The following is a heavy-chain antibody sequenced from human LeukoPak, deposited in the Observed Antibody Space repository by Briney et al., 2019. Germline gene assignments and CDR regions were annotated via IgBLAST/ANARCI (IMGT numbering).Heavy chain of an antibody. D-gene: IGHD2-15*01. J-gene: IGHJ6*03. V-gene: IGHV4-39*07. CDR3: ARGYCSGGSCYSYYYYNYMDV. CDR2: IYYSGST. CDR1: GGSISSSSYY. Sequence: PSETLSLTCTVSGGSISSSSYYWGWIRQPPGKGMEWIGCIYYSGSTYYNPPLKSRVTISVDTSKNQCSLKLSSVTATDTAVYYCARGYCSGGSCYSYYYYNYMDVWGKGTTVTVSS.